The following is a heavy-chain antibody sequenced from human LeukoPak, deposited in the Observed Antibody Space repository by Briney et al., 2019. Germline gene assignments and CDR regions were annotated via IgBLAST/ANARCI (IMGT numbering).Heavy chain of an antibody. CDR1: GYTFTCYY. D-gene: IGHD5-12*01. Sequence: ASVKVSCKASGYTFTCYYMHWVRQAPGQGLEWMGRINPNSGGTNYAQKFQGRVTMTRDTSISTAYMELSRLRSDDTAVYYCAREDSGYDRSLNYWGQGTLVTVSS. J-gene: IGHJ4*02. CDR2: INPNSGGT. CDR3: AREDSGYDRSLNY. V-gene: IGHV1-2*06.